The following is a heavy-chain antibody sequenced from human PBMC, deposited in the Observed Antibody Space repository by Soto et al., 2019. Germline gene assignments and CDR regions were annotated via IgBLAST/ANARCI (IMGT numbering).Heavy chain of an antibody. Sequence: QVQLRESGPGLVKPAGTLSLTCAVSGGSISPSNWWSWVRQPPGKGLEWIAEIHHSGMTNYNPSLTSRVAISVDKSKNQFSLTLNYVTAAATGIYYWVSQFGLGYSWDYWGQGTLVSVSS. D-gene: IGHD2-21*01. CDR2: IHHSGMT. CDR3: VSQFGLGYSWDY. CDR1: GGSISPSNW. V-gene: IGHV4-4*02. J-gene: IGHJ4*02.